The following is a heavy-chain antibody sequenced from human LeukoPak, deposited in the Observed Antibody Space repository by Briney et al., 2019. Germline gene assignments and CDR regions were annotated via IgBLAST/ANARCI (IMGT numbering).Heavy chain of an antibody. V-gene: IGHV4-61*02. CDR2: IYTSGST. D-gene: IGHD2-15*01. CDR1: GGSISSGDYY. Sequence: KTSETLSLTCTVSGGSISSGDYYWSWIRQPAGKGLEWIGRIYTSGSTNYHPSLKSRVTVSLDISKYQFSLKLSSVTAADTAVYCATAPHTRRVVFDHWGQGTLVTVSS. CDR3: TAPHTRRVVFDH. J-gene: IGHJ4*02.